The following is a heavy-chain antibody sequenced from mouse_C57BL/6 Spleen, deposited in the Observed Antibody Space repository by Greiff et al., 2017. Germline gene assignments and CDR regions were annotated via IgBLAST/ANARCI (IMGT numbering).Heavy chain of an antibody. Sequence: EVQLVESGGGLVKPGGSLKLSCAASGFTFSDYGMHWVRQAPEKGLEWVAYISSGSSTIYYADTVKGRFTISRDNAKNTLFLQMTSMRSEDTAMYYCARNYYGRGYYFDYWGQGTTLTVSS. CDR1: GFTFSDYG. V-gene: IGHV5-17*01. J-gene: IGHJ2*01. CDR2: ISSGSSTI. CDR3: ARNYYGRGYYFDY. D-gene: IGHD1-1*01.